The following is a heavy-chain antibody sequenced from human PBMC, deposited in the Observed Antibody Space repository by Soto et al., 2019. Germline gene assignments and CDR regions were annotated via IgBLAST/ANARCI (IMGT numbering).Heavy chain of an antibody. J-gene: IGHJ6*02. CDR3: ASLREGPEYYYYYGMDV. CDR1: GYTFTSYY. V-gene: IGHV1-46*03. CDR2: INPSGGST. D-gene: IGHD4-17*01. Sequence: ASVKVSCKASGYTFTSYYMHWVRQAPGQGLEWMGIINPSGGSTSYAQKFQGRVTITRDTSTSTVYMELSSLRSEDTAVYYCASLREGPEYYYYYGMDVWGQGTTVTVSS.